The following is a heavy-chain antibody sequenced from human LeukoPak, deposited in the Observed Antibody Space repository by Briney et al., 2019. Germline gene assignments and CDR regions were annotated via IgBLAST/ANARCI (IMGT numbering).Heavy chain of an antibody. V-gene: IGHV1-18*01. J-gene: IGHJ4*02. D-gene: IGHD1/OR15-1a*01. CDR2: ISAYNGNT. CDR1: GYTFTSYG. Sequence: ASVKVSCKASGYTFTSYGISWVRQAPGQGLEWMGWISAYNGNTNYAQKLQGRVTMTTDTSTSTAYMELSSLRSEDTAVYYCARFGTAATQVWTGYWGQGTLVTVSS. CDR3: ARFGTAATQVWTGY.